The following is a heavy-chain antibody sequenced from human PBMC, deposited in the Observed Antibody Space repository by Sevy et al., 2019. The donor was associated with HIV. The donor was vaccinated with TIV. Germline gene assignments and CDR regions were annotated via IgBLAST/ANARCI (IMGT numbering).Heavy chain of an antibody. D-gene: IGHD3-22*01. J-gene: IGHJ4*02. V-gene: IGHV4-31*03. CDR3: ATTYYYDSNGHSDY. CDR2: IYYSGNT. Sequence: SETLSLTCTVSGGSISSGGYYWSWIRQYPGEGLEWIGYIYYSGNTYYNPSLKSRVTISVDTSKNQFSLKLSSVTAADTAVYYCATTYYYDSNGHSDYWGQGTLVTVSS. CDR1: GGSISSGGYY.